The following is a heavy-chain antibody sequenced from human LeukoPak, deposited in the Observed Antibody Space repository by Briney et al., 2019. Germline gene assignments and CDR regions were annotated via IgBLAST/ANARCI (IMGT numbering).Heavy chain of an antibody. CDR1: GGSISSSSYY. J-gene: IGHJ3*02. D-gene: IGHD2-15*01. Sequence: PSETLSLTCTVSGGSISSSSYYWGWIRQPPGKGLEWIGSIYYSGSTYYNPSLKSRVTISVDTSKNQFSLKLSSVTAADTAVYYCARGGCSGGSCYEDAFDIWGQGTMVTVSS. CDR3: ARGGCSGGSCYEDAFDI. CDR2: IYYSGST. V-gene: IGHV4-39*01.